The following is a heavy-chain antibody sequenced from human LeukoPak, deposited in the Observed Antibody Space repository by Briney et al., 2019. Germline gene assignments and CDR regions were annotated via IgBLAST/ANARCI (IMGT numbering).Heavy chain of an antibody. J-gene: IGHJ3*02. CDR3: ARDALYYYDRAAFDI. D-gene: IGHD3-22*01. CDR2: IKQDGSEK. CDR1: GFTFSSYW. Sequence: AGGSLRLSCAASGFTFSSYWMSWVRQAPGKGLEWVANIKQDGSEKYYVDSVKGRFTISRDNAKNSLYLQMNSLRAEDTAVYCCARDALYYYDRAAFDIWGQGTMVTVSS. V-gene: IGHV3-7*01.